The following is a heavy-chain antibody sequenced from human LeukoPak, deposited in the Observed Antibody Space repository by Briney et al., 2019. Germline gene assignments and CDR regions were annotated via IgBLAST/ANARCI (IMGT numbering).Heavy chain of an antibody. D-gene: IGHD2-15*01. CDR3: AKNGDRGAYCSGGSCYPYYYYSMDV. Sequence: PGGSLRLSCAASGFTFRDYGMSWVRQAPGKGLEWVSSINTEGVNTHYSDSVKGRFTISRDNSKNTLFLQLNSLRAEDTAIYYCAKNGDRGAYCSGGSCYPYYYYSMDVWGKGTTVTISS. CDR2: INTEGVNT. CDR1: GFTFRDYG. J-gene: IGHJ6*03. V-gene: IGHV3-23*01.